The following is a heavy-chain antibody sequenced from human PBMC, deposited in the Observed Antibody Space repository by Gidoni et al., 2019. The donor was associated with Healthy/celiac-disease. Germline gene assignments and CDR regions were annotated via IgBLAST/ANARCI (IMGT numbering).Heavy chain of an antibody. D-gene: IGHD2-2*01. CDR1: GYTFTGSY. V-gene: IGHV1-2*04. CDR2: INPNSGGT. Sequence: QVQLVQSGAAVKKPGASVKVSCKASGYTFTGSYMHWVRQAPGQGLEWMGWINPNSGGTNYAQKFQGWVTMTRDTSISTAYMELSRLRSDDTAVYYCATSTGVPAATNHYYYGMDVWGQGTTVTVSS. CDR3: ATSTGVPAATNHYYYGMDV. J-gene: IGHJ6*02.